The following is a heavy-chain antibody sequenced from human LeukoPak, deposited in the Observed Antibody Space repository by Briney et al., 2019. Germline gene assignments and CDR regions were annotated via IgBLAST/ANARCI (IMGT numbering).Heavy chain of an antibody. V-gene: IGHV4-59*01. D-gene: IGHD2-2*01. CDR3: ARTPRTCSSTSCPIGRFDP. CDR2: IYYSGST. J-gene: IGHJ5*02. CDR1: GGSISSYY. Sequence: SESLSLTRTVSGGSISSYYWSWIRQPPGKGLEWIGYIYYSGSTNYNPSLKSRVTISVDTSKNQFSLKLSSVTAADTAVYYCARTPRTCSSTSCPIGRFDPWGQGTLVTVSS.